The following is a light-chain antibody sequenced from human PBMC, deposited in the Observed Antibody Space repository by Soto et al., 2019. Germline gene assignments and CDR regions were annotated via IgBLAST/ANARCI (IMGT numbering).Light chain of an antibody. CDR3: SSYAGSSTLV. CDR2: EGS. J-gene: IGLJ2*01. Sequence: QSVLTQPASVSGSPGQSITISCTGTSSDVGSHNLVSWYQQYPGKAPKLMIYEGSKRPSGVSNRFSGSKSGNTASLTISGLQAEDEADYYCSSYAGSSTLVFGGGTKLTV. V-gene: IGLV2-23*01. CDR1: SSDVGSHNL.